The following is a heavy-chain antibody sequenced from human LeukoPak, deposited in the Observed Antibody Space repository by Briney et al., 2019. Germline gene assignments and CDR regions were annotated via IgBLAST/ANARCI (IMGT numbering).Heavy chain of an antibody. D-gene: IGHD5-24*01. J-gene: IGHJ4*02. Sequence: GGSLRLSCAASRFTFTIHWMSWFRQAPGKGLQWVANIKQDGRETYYVDSVKGRFTISRDSAKNSLYLQMNNLRAEDTAVYYCAKGEMFDYWGQGTRVTVSS. CDR1: RFTFTIHW. CDR2: IKQDGRET. V-gene: IGHV3-7*03. CDR3: AKGEMFDY.